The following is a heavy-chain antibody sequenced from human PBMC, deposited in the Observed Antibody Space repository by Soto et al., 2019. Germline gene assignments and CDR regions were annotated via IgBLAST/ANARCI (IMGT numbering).Heavy chain of an antibody. Sequence: QVQLVESGGGVVQPGRSLRLSCAASGFTFSSYGMHWVRQAPGKGLEWVAVISYDGSNKYYADSVKSRFTISRDNSKNTLYLQMNSLRAEDTAVYSCATDIVLVPAGTRVDYWGQGTLVTVSS. CDR1: GFTFSSYG. V-gene: IGHV3-30*03. CDR3: ATDIVLVPAGTRVDY. D-gene: IGHD2-2*01. CDR2: ISYDGSNK. J-gene: IGHJ4*02.